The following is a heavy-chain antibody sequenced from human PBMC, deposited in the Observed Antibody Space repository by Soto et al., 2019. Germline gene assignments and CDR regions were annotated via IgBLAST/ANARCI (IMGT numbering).Heavy chain of an antibody. J-gene: IGHJ6*02. CDR2: INPNSGGT. V-gene: IGHV1-2*04. Sequence: ASVKVSCKASGYTFTGYYMHWVRQAPGQGLEWMGWINPNSGGTNYAQKFQGWVTMTRDTSISTAYMELSRLRSDDTAVYYCARTNGSETIFGVADLFGMDVWGQGTTVTVSS. CDR3: ARTNGSETIFGVADLFGMDV. D-gene: IGHD3-3*01. CDR1: GYTFTGYY.